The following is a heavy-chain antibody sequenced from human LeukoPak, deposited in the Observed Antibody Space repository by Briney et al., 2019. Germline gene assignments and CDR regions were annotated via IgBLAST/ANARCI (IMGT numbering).Heavy chain of an antibody. Sequence: GSLRLSCAASGFTFSSYWMHWVRQAPGKGLVWVSRISTDGSSTNSADSVKGRFTISRDNAKNTLYLQMNSLRAEDTAVYYCVREYSSSSGRAFDIWGQGTMVTVSP. CDR3: VREYSSSSGRAFDI. CDR1: GFTFSSYW. CDR2: ISTDGSST. D-gene: IGHD6-6*01. V-gene: IGHV3-74*01. J-gene: IGHJ3*02.